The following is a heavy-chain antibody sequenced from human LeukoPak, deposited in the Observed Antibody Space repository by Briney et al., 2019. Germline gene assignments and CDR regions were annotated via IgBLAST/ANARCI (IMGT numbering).Heavy chain of an antibody. D-gene: IGHD3-9*01. V-gene: IGHV1-18*01. Sequence: ASVKVSCKASGYTFTSYGISWVRQAPGQGLEWMGWINPYNGNTNYEQSFQDRLTMTTDTSTSTAYMDLGSLRSDDTAVYYCARVHYDILTGYSYFDYWGQGTLVTVSS. CDR2: INPYNGNT. CDR3: ARVHYDILTGYSYFDY. CDR1: GYTFTSYG. J-gene: IGHJ4*02.